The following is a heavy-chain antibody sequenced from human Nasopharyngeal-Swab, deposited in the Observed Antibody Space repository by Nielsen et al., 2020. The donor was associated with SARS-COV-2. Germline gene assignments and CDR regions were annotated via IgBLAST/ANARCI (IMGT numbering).Heavy chain of an antibody. CDR3: ARYCSTTSCPRGFDY. V-gene: IGHV3-7*01. D-gene: IGHD2-2*01. Sequence: WIRQPPGKGLEWVAHIKQGGSGQYYVDSVKGRFTISRDNAKNSLSLQMNSLRAEDTAVYYCARYCSTTSCPRGFDYWGRGTLVTVSS. J-gene: IGHJ4*02. CDR2: IKQGGSGQ.